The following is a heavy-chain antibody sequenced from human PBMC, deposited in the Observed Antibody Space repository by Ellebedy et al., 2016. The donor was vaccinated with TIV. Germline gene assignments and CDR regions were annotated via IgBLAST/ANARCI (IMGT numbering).Heavy chain of an antibody. D-gene: IGHD1-14*01. CDR2: IDTAGDT. CDR3: ARAHRGWFDP. J-gene: IGHJ5*02. Sequence: GESLKISCAASGFTFSSYDMHWVRQATGKGLEWVSAIDTAGDTYYPGSVKGRFTISRENAKNSLYLQMNSLRAGDTAVYYCARAHRGWFDPWGQGTLVTVSS. CDR1: GFTFSSYD. V-gene: IGHV3-13*01.